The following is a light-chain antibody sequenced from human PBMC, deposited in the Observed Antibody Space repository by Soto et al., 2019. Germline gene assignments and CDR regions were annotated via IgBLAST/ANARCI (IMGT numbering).Light chain of an antibody. CDR3: CSYAGSYTWM. V-gene: IGLV2-11*01. J-gene: IGLJ3*02. Sequence: QSVLTQPRSVSGSPGQSVTISCSGTSSDVGGYAHVSWYQQHPGKAPKLMIYDVSKRPSGVPDRFSGSKSGSTASLTISGLQAEDEADYYCCSYAGSYTWMFGGGTQLTVL. CDR2: DVS. CDR1: SSDVGGYAH.